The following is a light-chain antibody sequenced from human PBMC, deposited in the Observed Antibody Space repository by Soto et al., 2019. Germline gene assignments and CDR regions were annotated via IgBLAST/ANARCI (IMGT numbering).Light chain of an antibody. CDR3: SSYTTTSTLLV. CDR1: SSDVGGYNY. J-gene: IGLJ3*02. CDR2: DVS. V-gene: IGLV2-14*01. Sequence: QSALTQPASVTGSPGQSITISCTGTSSDVGGYNYVSWYQQHPGKAPKLMIYDVSSRPSGVSNRFSGSKSGNTASLTISGLQAEDDADYYCSSYTTTSTLLVFGGGTKLTVL.